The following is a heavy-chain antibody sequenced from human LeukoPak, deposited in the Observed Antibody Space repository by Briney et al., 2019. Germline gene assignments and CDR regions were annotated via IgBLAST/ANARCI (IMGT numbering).Heavy chain of an antibody. CDR2: IRYDGSNK. V-gene: IGHV3-30*02. J-gene: IGHJ6*03. Sequence: PGGSLRLSCAASGFTFSSYGMHWVRQAPGKGLEWVAFIRYDGSNKYYADSVKGRFTISRDNSKNTLYLQMNSLRAEDTAVYYCAKVSGSYLDYYYYYMDVWGKGTTVTVSS. D-gene: IGHD1-26*01. CDR3: AKVSGSYLDYYYYYMDV. CDR1: GFTFSSYG.